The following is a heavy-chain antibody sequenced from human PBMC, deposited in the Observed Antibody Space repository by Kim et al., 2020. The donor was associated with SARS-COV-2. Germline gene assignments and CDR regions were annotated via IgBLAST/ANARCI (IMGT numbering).Heavy chain of an antibody. CDR3: ARGQAAVI. V-gene: IGHV4-34*01. J-gene: IGHJ3*02. CDR2: RGRT. Sequence: RGRTNDDPSLKSRVTRSVDTSKNQVALKLSSVTAADTAVYYCARGQAAVIWGQGTMVTVSS. D-gene: IGHD6-13*01.